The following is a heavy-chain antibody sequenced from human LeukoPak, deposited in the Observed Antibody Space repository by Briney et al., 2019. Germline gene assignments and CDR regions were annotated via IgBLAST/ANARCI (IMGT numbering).Heavy chain of an antibody. Sequence: GGSLRLSCAASGFTFSSYGMHWVRQAPGKGLEWVAFIRYDGSNKYYPDSVKGRFTISRDNSKNTLYLQMNSLRAEDTAVYYCAKDRGMVTPPYWFDPPGQAAKLNVSS. D-gene: IGHD2-21*02. V-gene: IGHV3-30*02. CDR1: GFTFSSYG. CDR2: IRYDGSNK. CDR3: AKDRGMVTPPYWFDP. J-gene: IGHJ5*02.